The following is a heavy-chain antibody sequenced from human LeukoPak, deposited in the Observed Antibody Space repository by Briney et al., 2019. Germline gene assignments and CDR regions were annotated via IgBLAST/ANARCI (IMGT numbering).Heavy chain of an antibody. CDR1: GFTFSSYA. V-gene: IGHV3-23*01. D-gene: IGHD6-19*01. CDR3: AKEMGHSSGWFRPPGAFAFDY. J-gene: IGHJ4*02. Sequence: PGGSLRLSCAASGFTFSSYAMSWVRQAPGKGLEWVSAISGSGGSTYYADSMKGRFTISRDNSKNTLYLQMNSLRAEDTAVYYCAKEMGHSSGWFRPPGAFAFDYWGQGTLVTVSS. CDR2: ISGSGGST.